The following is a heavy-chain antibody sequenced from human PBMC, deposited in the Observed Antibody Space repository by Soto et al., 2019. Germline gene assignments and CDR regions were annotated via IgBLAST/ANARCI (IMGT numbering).Heavy chain of an antibody. D-gene: IGHD6-19*01. CDR1: SGSISSDY. CDR2: VSSSGT. Sequence: SEALCLTCTGSSGSISSDYWPWIRQPPGKGLEWIGYVSSSGTNYNSSLKSRVTISLDTSKNQFSLKLRSVTAADTAVYYCARNSGWYPHASWAQGTLVTVS. CDR3: ARNSGWYPHAS. J-gene: IGHJ5*02. V-gene: IGHV4-59*01.